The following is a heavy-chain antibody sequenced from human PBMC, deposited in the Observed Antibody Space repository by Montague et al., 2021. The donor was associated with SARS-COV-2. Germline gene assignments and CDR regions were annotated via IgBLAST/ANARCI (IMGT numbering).Heavy chain of an antibody. CDR2: IYTSGST. V-gene: IGHV4-61*02. CDR1: IGSISSGSYY. Sequence: TLSLTCTVSIGSISSGSYYWSWIRQPAGKGLEWIGRIYTSGSTNYNPSLKSRVTISVDTSKNQFSLKLSSATAADTAVYYCARDGDSSGWNGLHWFDPWGQGTLVTVSS. J-gene: IGHJ5*02. D-gene: IGHD6-25*01. CDR3: ARDGDSSGWNGLHWFDP.